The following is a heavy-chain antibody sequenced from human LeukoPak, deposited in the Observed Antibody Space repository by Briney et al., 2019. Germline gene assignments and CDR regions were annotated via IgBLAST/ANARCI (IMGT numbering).Heavy chain of an antibody. CDR1: GGSISSSSYY. V-gene: IGHV4-39*07. Sequence: MPSETLSLTCTVSGGSISSSSYYWGWIRQPPGKGLEWIGSIYYSGSTYYNPSLKSRVTISVDTSKNQFSLKLSSVTAADTAVYYCARDGYDILTGYYTGDIDYWGQGTLVTVSS. CDR3: ARDGYDILTGYYTGDIDY. D-gene: IGHD3-9*01. CDR2: IYYSGST. J-gene: IGHJ4*02.